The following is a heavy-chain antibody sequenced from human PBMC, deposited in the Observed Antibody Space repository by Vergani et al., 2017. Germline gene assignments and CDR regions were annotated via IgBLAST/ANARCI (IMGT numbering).Heavy chain of an antibody. D-gene: IGHD3-3*01. CDR3: TTETQFLLIH. CDR1: GFTFSSYA. J-gene: IGHJ4*02. Sequence: EVQLLESGGGLVQPGGSLRLSCAASGFTFSSYAMNWVRQAPGKGLEWVSYISSSGSTIYYADSVKGRFTISRDNAKNSLYLQMNSLKTEDTAVYYCTTETQFLLIHWGQGTLVTVSS. V-gene: IGHV3-48*04. CDR2: ISSSGSTI.